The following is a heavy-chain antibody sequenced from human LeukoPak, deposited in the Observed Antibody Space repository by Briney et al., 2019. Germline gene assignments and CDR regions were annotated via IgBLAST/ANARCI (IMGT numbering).Heavy chain of an antibody. J-gene: IGHJ3*02. CDR2: IKQDGSEK. V-gene: IGHV3-7*03. CDR3: AKFWVVDDAFDI. CDR1: GFTFSNAW. D-gene: IGHD3-9*01. Sequence: GGSLRLSCAASGFTFSNAWMSWVRQAPGKGLEWVANIKQDGSEKYYVDSVKGRFTISRDNSKNTLYLQMNSLRAEDTAVYYCAKFWVVDDAFDIWGQGTMVTVSS.